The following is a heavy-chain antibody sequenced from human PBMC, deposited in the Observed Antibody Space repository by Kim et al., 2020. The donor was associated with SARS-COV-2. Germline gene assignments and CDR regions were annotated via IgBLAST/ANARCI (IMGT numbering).Heavy chain of an antibody. CDR2: ISAGGDST. V-gene: IGHV3-48*04. J-gene: IGHJ4*02. CDR3: SSPLASAFDY. CDR1: VLKFATHT. Sequence: GGSLRLSCAVSVLKFATHTMTWVRQLPGMRLEWIAYISAGGDSTYYAESVKGRFTISSDNAKNSLHLHMTNLRGDDTAVYYFSSPLASAFDYLGQGTLVT. D-gene: IGHD5-12*01.